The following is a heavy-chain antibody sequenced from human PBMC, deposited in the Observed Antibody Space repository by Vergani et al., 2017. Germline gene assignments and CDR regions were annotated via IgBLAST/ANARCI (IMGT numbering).Heavy chain of an antibody. CDR2: INTNTGNP. CDR1: GGTFSSYA. D-gene: IGHD3-22*01. Sequence: QVQLVQSGAEVKKPGSSVKVSCKASGGTFSSYAISWVRQAPGQGLEWMGWINTNTGNPTYAQGFTGRFVFSLDTSVSTAYLQISSLKAEDTAVYYCARASYDSSGYPNLNWFDPWGQGTLVTVSS. J-gene: IGHJ5*02. CDR3: ARASYDSSGYPNLNWFDP. V-gene: IGHV7-4-1*02.